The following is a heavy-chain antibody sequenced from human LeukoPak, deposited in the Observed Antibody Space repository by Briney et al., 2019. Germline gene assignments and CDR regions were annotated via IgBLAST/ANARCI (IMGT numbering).Heavy chain of an antibody. CDR1: GGSISSYY. J-gene: IGHJ6*02. D-gene: IGHD1-26*01. Sequence: PSETLSLTCTVSGGSISSYYWSWLRQPPGKRLEWIGYIYYSGGTNYNPSLKSRVTISVDTSKNQFSLKLSSVTAADTAVYYCARRPDSGYDYGMDVWGQGTTVTVSS. CDR2: IYYSGGT. V-gene: IGHV4-59*08. CDR3: ARRPDSGYDYGMDV.